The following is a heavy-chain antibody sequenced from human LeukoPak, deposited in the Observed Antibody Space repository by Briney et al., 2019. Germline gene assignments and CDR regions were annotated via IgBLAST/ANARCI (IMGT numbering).Heavy chain of an antibody. J-gene: IGHJ4*02. V-gene: IGHV5-51*01. CDR3: ARLPVSGTHFDT. CDR1: GYSFIDFW. CDR2: IYPSDTDT. D-gene: IGHD1-7*01. Sequence: GASLKISCAGSGYSFIDFWIGWVRQMPGKGLEWMGMIYPSDTDTKYSPSFQGQVTISADKSTNTAYLQWSSLKPSDSGIYYCARLPVSGTHFDTWGRGTLVTVSS.